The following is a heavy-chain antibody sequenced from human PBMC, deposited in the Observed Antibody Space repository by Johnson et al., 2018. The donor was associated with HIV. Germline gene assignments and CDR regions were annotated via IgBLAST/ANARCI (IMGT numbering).Heavy chain of an antibody. CDR2: IAYDGANK. D-gene: IGHD3-10*02. Sequence: QVQLVESGGGVVQPGGSLRLSCAASGFTVSSNYMSWVRQAPGKGLEWVAVIAYDGANKYYADSVKGRFSISGDHAKNTLYLQMTSLRAEDTAVYYCGYLRFFDIWGQGTMVTVSS. V-gene: IGHV3-30*14. CDR1: GFTVSSNY. CDR3: GYLRFFDI. J-gene: IGHJ3*02.